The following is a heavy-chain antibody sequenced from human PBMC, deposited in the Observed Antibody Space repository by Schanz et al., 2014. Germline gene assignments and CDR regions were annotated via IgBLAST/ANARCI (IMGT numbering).Heavy chain of an antibody. D-gene: IGHD3-10*01. CDR3: AKDSRLLWFGEFYIAEYFHH. Sequence: QVQLVESGGGVVQPGGSLRLSCAASEFTFSNYGMHWVRQAPGKGLEWVAFVRFDGTNKYYADSVEGRFTISRDNSKSTLYLQMNSLKTEDTAVYYCAKDSRLLWFGEFYIAEYFHHWGQGTLVTVSS. CDR2: VRFDGTNK. J-gene: IGHJ1*01. CDR1: EFTFSNYG. V-gene: IGHV3-30*02.